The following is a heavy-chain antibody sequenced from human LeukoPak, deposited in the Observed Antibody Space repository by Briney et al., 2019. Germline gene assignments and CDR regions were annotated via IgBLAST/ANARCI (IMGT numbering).Heavy chain of an antibody. CDR2: INHSGST. V-gene: IGHV4-34*01. D-gene: IGHD3-22*01. Sequence: SETLSLTCAVYGGSFSGYYWSWIRQPPGKGLEWTGEINHSGSTNYNPSLKSRVTISVDTSKNQFSLKLSSVTAADTAVYYCARGLKFAYYYDSSGYYYARGYFDYWGQGTLVTVSS. CDR3: ARGLKFAYYYDSSGYYYARGYFDY. J-gene: IGHJ4*02. CDR1: GGSFSGYY.